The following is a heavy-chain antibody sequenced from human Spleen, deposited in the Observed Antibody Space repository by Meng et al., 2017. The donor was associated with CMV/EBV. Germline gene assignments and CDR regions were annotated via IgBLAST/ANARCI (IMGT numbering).Heavy chain of an antibody. CDR1: GYTFTDNF. J-gene: IGHJ5*02. CDR2: INPKSGAT. V-gene: IGHV1-2*02. CDR3: ARSLEYSSLFGIDP. Sequence: KSSGYTFTDNFIFWVRKAPGQGLESMGYINPKSGATRYARKFQGRVTMTRDTSISTVYMELSSLRSDDTAVYYCARSLEYSSLFGIDPWGQGTLVTVSS. D-gene: IGHD6-13*01.